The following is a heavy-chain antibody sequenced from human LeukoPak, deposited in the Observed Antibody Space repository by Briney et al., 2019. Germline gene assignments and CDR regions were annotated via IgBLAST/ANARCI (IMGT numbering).Heavy chain of an antibody. CDR3: ARAQRKHLIFGGIAVFFAFDI. V-gene: IGHV3-74*01. J-gene: IGHJ3*02. Sequence: GGSLRLSCVASGFTFNNYWMHWVRQAPGKGLVWVSRINTDGSTTSYADSVKGRFTISRDNAKNTLYLQMNSLRAEDTAVYYCARAQRKHLIFGGIAVFFAFDIWGQGTKVTVSS. CDR2: INTDGSTT. D-gene: IGHD3/OR15-3a*01. CDR1: GFTFNNYW.